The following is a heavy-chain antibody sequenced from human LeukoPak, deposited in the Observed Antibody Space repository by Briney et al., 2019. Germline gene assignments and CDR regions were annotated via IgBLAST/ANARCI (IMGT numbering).Heavy chain of an antibody. CDR1: GYTFTSYG. V-gene: IGHV1-18*01. D-gene: IGHD5-12*01. J-gene: IGHJ6*02. Sequence: ASVKVSCKASGYTFTSYGISWVRQAPGQGLEWMGWISAYNGNTNYAQKLQGRVTMTTDTSTSTAYMELRSLRSDDTAVYSCARVRGYDSHYYYHGMDVWGQGTTVTVSS. CDR3: ARVRGYDSHYYYHGMDV. CDR2: ISAYNGNT.